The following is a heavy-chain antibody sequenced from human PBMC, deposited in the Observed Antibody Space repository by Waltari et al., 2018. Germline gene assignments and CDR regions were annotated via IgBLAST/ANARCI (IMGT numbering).Heavy chain of an antibody. V-gene: IGHV3-15*01. CDR1: GVTFSNAY. CDR3: STEMATIRGPFDF. D-gene: IGHD5-12*01. CDR2: IKTKADGGTT. J-gene: IGHJ4*02. Sequence: EVQVVESGGGLVKPGGSLRLSCAASGVTFSNAYINWVRQAPGKGLEWVGRIKTKADGGTTDYAAPVKGRFTISRDDSRNTLYLQINNLKTEDTAVYYCSTEMATIRGPFDFWGQGTLVTVSS.